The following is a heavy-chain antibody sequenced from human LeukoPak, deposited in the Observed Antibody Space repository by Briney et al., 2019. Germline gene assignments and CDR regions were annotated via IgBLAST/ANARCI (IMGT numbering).Heavy chain of an antibody. Sequence: PSETLSLTCTVSGGSISSSSYYWGWIRQPPGKGLEWIGSIYYSGSTYYNPSLKSRVTISVDTSKNQFSLRLTSVTAADTAVYFCARQTGSGLFILPGGQGTLVTVSS. V-gene: IGHV4-39*01. CDR3: ARQTGSGLFILP. CDR1: GGSISSSSYY. D-gene: IGHD3/OR15-3a*01. J-gene: IGHJ4*02. CDR2: IYYSGST.